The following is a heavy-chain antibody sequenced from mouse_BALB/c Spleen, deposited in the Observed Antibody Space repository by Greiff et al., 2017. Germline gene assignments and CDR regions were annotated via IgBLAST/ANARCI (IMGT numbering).Heavy chain of an antibody. CDR2: IWSGGST. V-gene: IGHV2-2*02. CDR3: ARTLYDYDPFAY. Sequence: VQLQQSGPGLVQPSQSLSITCTVSGFSLTSYGVHWVRQSPGKGLEWLGVIWSGGSTDYNAAFISRLSISKDNSKSQVFFKMNSLQANDTAIYYCARTLYDYDPFAYWGQGTLVTVSA. J-gene: IGHJ3*01. D-gene: IGHD2-4*01. CDR1: GFSLTSYG.